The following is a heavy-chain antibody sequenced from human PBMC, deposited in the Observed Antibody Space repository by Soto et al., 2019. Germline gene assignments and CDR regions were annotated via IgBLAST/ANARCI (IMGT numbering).Heavy chain of an antibody. CDR3: AKDHPPPWGY. D-gene: IGHD7-27*01. CDR2: ISGSGDNT. V-gene: IGHV3-23*01. CDR1: GFTFTSFG. Sequence: GGSLRLSCAASGFTFTSFGMTWVRQSPGKGLEWVSTISGSGDNTYYADSVKGRFTISRDNSKNTLYLQMNSLRAEDTAVYFCAKDHPPPWGYWGQGTLVTVSS. J-gene: IGHJ4*02.